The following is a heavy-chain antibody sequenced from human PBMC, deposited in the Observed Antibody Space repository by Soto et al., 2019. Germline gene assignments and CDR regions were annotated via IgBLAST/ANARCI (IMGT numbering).Heavy chain of an antibody. CDR2: ISAYNGTT. J-gene: IGHJ6*02. CDR3: ARDHLLRFLEGLDYGMDV. V-gene: IGHV1-18*04. CDR1: GYTFTSYG. Sequence: GASVKVSCKASGYTFTSYGISWVRQARGHGLEWMGWISAYNGTTNYAQKLQGRVTMTTDTSTSTAYMELRSLRSDDTAVYYCARDHLLRFLEGLDYGMDVWGQGTTVTVSS. D-gene: IGHD3-3*01.